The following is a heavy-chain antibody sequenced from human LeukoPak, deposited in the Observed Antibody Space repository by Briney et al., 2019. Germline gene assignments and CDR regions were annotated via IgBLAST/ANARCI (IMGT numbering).Heavy chain of an antibody. CDR2: ISGSSGST. D-gene: IGHD3-3*01. V-gene: IGHV3-23*01. J-gene: IGHJ4*02. CDR3: AKDSLSTIFGVVINLYYFDY. Sequence: PGGSLRLSCAASGFTFSSYAMSWVRQAPGKGLEWVSAISGSSGSTYYADSVKGRFTISRDNSKNTLYLQMNSLRAEDTAVYYCAKDSLSTIFGVVINLYYFDYWGQGTLVTVSS. CDR1: GFTFSSYA.